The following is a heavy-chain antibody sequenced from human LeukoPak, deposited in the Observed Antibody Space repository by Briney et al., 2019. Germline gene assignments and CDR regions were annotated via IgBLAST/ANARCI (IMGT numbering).Heavy chain of an antibody. V-gene: IGHV1-69*13. CDR1: GGTFSSYA. CDR3: ARVAGDGDRLAGNYFDY. CDR2: IIPIFGTA. J-gene: IGHJ4*02. D-gene: IGHD2-21*02. Sequence: SVKVSCKASGGTFSSYAISWVRQAPGQGLEWMGGIIPIFGTANYAQKFQGRVTITADESTSTAYMELSSLRSEDTAVYYCARVAGDGDRLAGNYFDYWGQGTLVTVSS.